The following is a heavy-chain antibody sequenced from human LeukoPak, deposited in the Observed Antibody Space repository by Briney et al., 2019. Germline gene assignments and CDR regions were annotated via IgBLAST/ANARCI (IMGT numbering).Heavy chain of an antibody. Sequence: GGSLRLSCTVSTRYFTNYWMHWVRQVPGKGLAWLSRIDRDGLREDYADSVRGRFTISRHNAKSTTYLQMNSLRAEDTAVYYCGTSRWSGVVDSWGQGTLVTVSS. V-gene: IGHV3-74*01. CDR3: GTSRWSGVVDS. CDR1: TRYFTNYW. D-gene: IGHD3-3*01. J-gene: IGHJ5*01. CDR2: IDRDGLRE.